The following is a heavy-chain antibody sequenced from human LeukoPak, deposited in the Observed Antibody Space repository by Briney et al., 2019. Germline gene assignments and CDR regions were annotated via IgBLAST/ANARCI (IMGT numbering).Heavy chain of an antibody. D-gene: IGHD2-21*02. V-gene: IGHV3-21*01. CDR2: ISSSSSYI. J-gene: IGHJ4*02. CDR1: GFTFSSYE. Sequence: GGSLRLSCAASGFTFSSYEMNWVRQAPGKGLEWVSSISSSSSYIYYADSVKGRFTISRDNAKNSLYLQMNSLRAEDTAVYYCARDFPTYCGGDCYSDYWGQGTLVTVSS. CDR3: ARDFPTYCGGDCYSDY.